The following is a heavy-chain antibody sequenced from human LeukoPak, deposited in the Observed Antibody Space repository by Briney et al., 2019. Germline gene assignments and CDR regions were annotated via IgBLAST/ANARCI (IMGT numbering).Heavy chain of an antibody. CDR1: GYTLTELS. V-gene: IGHV1-24*01. J-gene: IGHJ5*02. Sequence: ASVKVSCKVSGYTLTELSMHWVRQSPGKGLEWMGGFDPEDGETIYAQKFQGRVTMTEDTSTDTAYMELSSLRSEDTAVYYCATVIVVAPAARGHWFDPWGQGTLVTVSS. CDR3: ATVIVVAPAARGHWFDP. CDR2: FDPEDGET. D-gene: IGHD2-2*01.